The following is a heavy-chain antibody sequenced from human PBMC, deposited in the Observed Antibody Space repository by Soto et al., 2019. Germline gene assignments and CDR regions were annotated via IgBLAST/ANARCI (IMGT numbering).Heavy chain of an antibody. J-gene: IGHJ4*02. D-gene: IGHD5-18*01. V-gene: IGHV3-23*01. Sequence: PGGSLRLSCAASGFTFSSYAMSWVRQAPGKGLEWVSAISGSGGSTYYADSVKGRFTISRDNSKNTLYLQMNSLRAEDTAVYYCASPTSPIQLWFFDYWGQGTLVTVSS. CDR1: GFTFSSYA. CDR2: ISGSGGST. CDR3: ASPTSPIQLWFFDY.